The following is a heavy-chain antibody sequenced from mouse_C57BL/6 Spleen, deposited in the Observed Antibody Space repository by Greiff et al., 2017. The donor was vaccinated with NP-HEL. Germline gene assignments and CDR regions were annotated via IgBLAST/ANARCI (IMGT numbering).Heavy chain of an antibody. D-gene: IGHD1-1*01. CDR1: GFTFSSYT. Sequence: EVMLVESGGGLVKPGGSLKLSCAASGFTFSSYTMSWVRQTPEKRLEWVATISGGGGNTYYPDSVKGRFTISRDNAKNTLYLQMSSLRSEDTALYYCARHYGSSTWFAYWGQGTLVTVSA. CDR2: ISGGGGNT. CDR3: ARHYGSSTWFAY. J-gene: IGHJ3*01. V-gene: IGHV5-9*01.